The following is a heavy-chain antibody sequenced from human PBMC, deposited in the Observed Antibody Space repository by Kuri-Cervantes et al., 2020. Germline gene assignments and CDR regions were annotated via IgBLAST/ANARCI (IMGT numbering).Heavy chain of an antibody. CDR3: AKDQIGDLSFDY. CDR1: GFTFSTYA. CDR2: ISGSGGST. Sequence: GGSLRLSCAASGFTFSTYALSWVRQAPGKGLEWVSAISGSGGSTYYADSVKGRFTISRDNSKNTLYLQMNSLRAEDTAVYYCAKDQIGDLSFDYWGQGTLVTVSS. V-gene: IGHV3-23*01. J-gene: IGHJ4*02. D-gene: IGHD3-10*01.